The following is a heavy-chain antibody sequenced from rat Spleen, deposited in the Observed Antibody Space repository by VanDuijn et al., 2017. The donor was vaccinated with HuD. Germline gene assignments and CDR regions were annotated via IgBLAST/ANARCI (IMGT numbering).Heavy chain of an antibody. CDR2: IWGDGNT. J-gene: IGHJ1*01. Sequence: QVQMKETGPGLVQTTQTLSVTCTVSGFSLTSYGVHWVRQAPGKGLEWMGVIWGDGNTNYNSALKSRLSISRNTSKSQVFLTMNSLQTEDTATYYCARSFLLRRVYPYWYFDFWGPGTMVTVSS. CDR3: ARSFLLRRVYPYWYFDF. D-gene: IGHD1-11*01. CDR1: GFSLTSYG. V-gene: IGHV2-77*01.